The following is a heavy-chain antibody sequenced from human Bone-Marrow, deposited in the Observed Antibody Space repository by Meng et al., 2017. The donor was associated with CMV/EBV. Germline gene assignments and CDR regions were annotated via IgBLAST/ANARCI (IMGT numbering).Heavy chain of an antibody. V-gene: IGHV3-30*02. J-gene: IGHJ6*02. D-gene: IGHD2-2*01. CDR2: IRYDGSNK. CDR1: GFTFSSYG. CDR3: AKDRYRSQLPPYYGMDV. Sequence: GESLKISCAASGFTFSSYGMHWVRQAPGKGLEWVAFIRYDGSNKYYADSVKGRFTISRDNSKNTLYLQMNSLRAEDTAVYYCAKDRYRSQLPPYYGMDVWGQATTVTASS.